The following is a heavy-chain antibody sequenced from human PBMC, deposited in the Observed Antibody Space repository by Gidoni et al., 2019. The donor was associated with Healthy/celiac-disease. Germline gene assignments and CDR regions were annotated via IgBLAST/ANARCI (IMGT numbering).Heavy chain of an antibody. V-gene: IGHV3-21*01. CDR3: ARGRMGALHDAFDI. CDR1: GFTFRSYS. D-gene: IGHD1-26*01. Sequence: EVQLVESGGGLVKPGGSLRLSCAASGFTFRSYSMNWVRQAPGKGLEWVSSISSSSIFISYADSVKGRFTISRDNAKNSLYLQMNSLRAEDTAVYYCARGRMGALHDAFDIWGQGTMVTVSS. J-gene: IGHJ3*02. CDR2: ISSSSIFI.